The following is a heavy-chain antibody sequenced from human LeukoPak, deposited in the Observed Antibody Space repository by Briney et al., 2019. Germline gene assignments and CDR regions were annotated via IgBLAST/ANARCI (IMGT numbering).Heavy chain of an antibody. CDR3: FIAAAGIFIPAGFDP. J-gene: IGHJ5*02. CDR1: GGSFSGYY. V-gene: IGHV4-34*03. Sequence: SETLSLTCAVYGGSFSGYYWSWIRQPPGKGLEWIGEINHSGSTNYNPSLKSRVTISVDTSKNQFSLKLSSVTAADTAVYYCFIAAAGIFIPAGFDPWGQGTLVTVSS. D-gene: IGHD6-13*01. CDR2: INHSGST.